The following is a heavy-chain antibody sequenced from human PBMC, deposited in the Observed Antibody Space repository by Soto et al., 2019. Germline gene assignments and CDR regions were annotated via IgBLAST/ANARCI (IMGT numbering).Heavy chain of an antibody. CDR2: ITPTLNIA. CDR1: GGTFSSYT. CDR3: ARGYYSGSNPSSFDY. D-gene: IGHD1-26*01. J-gene: IGHJ4*02. Sequence: QLQLVQSGAEGREPGSSVKVSCKASGGTFSSYTVIWLRQAPGQGLEWMGGITPTLNIAKYAEKFQGRVTITADESTSTVNMHLSSLRSEDTAVYFCARGYYSGSNPSSFDYWGQGTLVAVSS. V-gene: IGHV1-69*01.